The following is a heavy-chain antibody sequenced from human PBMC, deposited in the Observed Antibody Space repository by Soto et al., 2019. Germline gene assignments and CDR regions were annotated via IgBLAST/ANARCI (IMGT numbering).Heavy chain of an antibody. D-gene: IGHD3-9*01. J-gene: IGHJ4*02. V-gene: IGHV3-21*01. CDR3: ARAQPISYYDILTGYYPFDY. CDR1: GFTFSSYS. CDR2: ISSSSSYI. Sequence: PGGSLRLSCAASGFTFSSYSMNWVRQAPGKGLEWVSSISSSSSYIYYADSVKGRFTISRDNAKNSLYLQMNSLRAKDTAVYYCARAQPISYYDILTGYYPFDYWGQGTLVTVSS.